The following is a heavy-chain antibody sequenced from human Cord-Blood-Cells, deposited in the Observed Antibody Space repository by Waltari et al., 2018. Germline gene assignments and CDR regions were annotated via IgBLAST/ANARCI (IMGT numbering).Heavy chain of an antibody. J-gene: IGHJ5*02. CDR2: IKQDGSEK. V-gene: IGHV3-7*01. CDR1: VFTFSSYW. Sequence: EVQLVESGGGLVQPGGSLRLSCAASVFTFSSYWISWVRQAPGKGLEWVANIKQDGSEKYYVDSVKGRFTISRDNAKNSLYLQMNSLRAEDTAVYYCARDADGWFDPWGQGTLVTVSS. CDR3: ARDADGWFDP.